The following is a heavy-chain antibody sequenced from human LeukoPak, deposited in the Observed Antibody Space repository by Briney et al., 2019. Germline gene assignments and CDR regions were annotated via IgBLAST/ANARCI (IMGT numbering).Heavy chain of an antibody. D-gene: IGHD1-26*01. Sequence: ASVKVSCKASGYTFTGYYMHWVRQAPGQGLEWMGRINPNSGGTNYAQKFQGRVTMTRDTSISTAYMELSRLRSDDTAVYYCAPEIGWELLDYYYGRAVGAKGPTFPFPS. CDR1: GYTFTGYY. CDR2: INPNSGGT. CDR3: APEIGWELLDYYYGRAV. V-gene: IGHV1-2*06. J-gene: IGHJ6*04.